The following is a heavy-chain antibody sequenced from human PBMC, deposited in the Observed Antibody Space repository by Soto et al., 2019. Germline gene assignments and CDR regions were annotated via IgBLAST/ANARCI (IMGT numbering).Heavy chain of an antibody. D-gene: IGHD3-22*01. Sequence: ASVKVSCKASGGTFSSYAISWVRQAPGQGLEWMGGIIPIFGTANYAPKFQGRVTITADESTSTAYMELSSLRSEDTAVYYCARVDDSSGYRYAKFDYWGQGTLVPVSS. J-gene: IGHJ4*02. CDR1: GGTFSSYA. V-gene: IGHV1-69*13. CDR2: IIPIFGTA. CDR3: ARVDDSSGYRYAKFDY.